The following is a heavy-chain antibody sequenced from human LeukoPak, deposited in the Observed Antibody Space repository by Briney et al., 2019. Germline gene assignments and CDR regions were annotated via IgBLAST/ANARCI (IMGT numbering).Heavy chain of an antibody. V-gene: IGHV5-51*01. CDR1: GDNFNRHW. CDR3: ARHSSYTSGWPLDY. D-gene: IGHD6-19*01. CDR2: IYLGDSDT. Sequence: GVSLKISCKGSGDNFNRHWIGWVRQMSGKGLEWMGIIYLGDSDTRYSPSFQGQITISADKSISTAYLQWSSLKASDTAIYYCARHSSYTSGWPLDYWGQGTLVTVSS. J-gene: IGHJ4*02.